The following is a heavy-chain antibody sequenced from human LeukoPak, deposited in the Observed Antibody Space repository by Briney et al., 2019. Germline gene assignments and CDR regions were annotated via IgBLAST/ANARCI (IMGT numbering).Heavy chain of an antibody. D-gene: IGHD5-18*01. CDR1: GYTFTGFY. CDR3: ARTPQHSYYYYNMDV. V-gene: IGHV1-2*02. Sequence: ASVKVSCKASGYTFTGFYMHWVRQAPGQGLEWMGWINPNSGGTNNAQKFQDRVTITTDASTSTVYMELTSLRSEDTAVYYCARTPQHSYYYYNMDVWGKGTTVTVAS. CDR2: INPNSGGT. J-gene: IGHJ6*03.